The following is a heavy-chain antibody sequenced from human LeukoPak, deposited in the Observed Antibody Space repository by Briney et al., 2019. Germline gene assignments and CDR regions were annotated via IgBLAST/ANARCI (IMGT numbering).Heavy chain of an antibody. Sequence: ASVTVSCKASGYTFTSYGISWVRQAPGQGLEWMGWMNPNSGNTGYAQKFQGRVTMTRDTSTSTVYMELSSLRSEDTAVYYCARAGDSSGYYFFDYWGQGTLVTVSS. D-gene: IGHD3-22*01. J-gene: IGHJ4*02. V-gene: IGHV1-8*02. CDR2: MNPNSGNT. CDR3: ARAGDSSGYYFFDY. CDR1: GYTFTSYG.